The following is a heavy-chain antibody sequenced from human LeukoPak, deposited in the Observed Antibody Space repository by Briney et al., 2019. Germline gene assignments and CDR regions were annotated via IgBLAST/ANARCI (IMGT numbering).Heavy chain of an antibody. J-gene: IGHJ3*02. CDR3: ARQRLPGAFDI. D-gene: IGHD2-21*02. V-gene: IGHV4-31*11. Sequence: SQTLSLTCAVSGGSISSGGFFWSWIRQHPGKGLEWIGYIHHSGISNSNPSLRSRVALSVDTSKNQFSLKLTSVTAADTAVYYCARQRLPGAFDIWGQGTMVTVSS. CDR2: IHHSGIS. CDR1: GGSISSGGFF.